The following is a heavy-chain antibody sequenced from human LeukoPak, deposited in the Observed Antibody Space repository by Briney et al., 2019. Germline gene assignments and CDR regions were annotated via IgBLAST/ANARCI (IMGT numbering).Heavy chain of an antibody. CDR1: GYTFTGYY. J-gene: IGHJ4*02. CDR3: ARDSSGYFDY. D-gene: IGHD3-22*01. Sequence: ASVKVSCKASGYTFTGYYMHWVRQAPGQGLEWMGWINPNSGGTNYAQKFQGRVTMTRDTSISTAYMELSSLRSEDTAVYYGARDSSGYFDYWGQGTLVTVSS. V-gene: IGHV1-2*02. CDR2: INPNSGGT.